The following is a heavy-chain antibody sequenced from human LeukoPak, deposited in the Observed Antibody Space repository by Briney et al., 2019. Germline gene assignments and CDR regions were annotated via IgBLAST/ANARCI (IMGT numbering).Heavy chain of an antibody. CDR1: GYTFTGYY. CDR3: ARDPSSSWTYYFDY. CDR2: INPNSGGT. J-gene: IGHJ4*02. V-gene: IGHV1-2*06. Sequence: ASVKVSCKSSGYTFTGYYMHWVRQAPGQGLEWMGRINPNSGGTNYAQEFQGRVTMTRDTSISTTYMELSRLRSDDTAVYYCARDPSSSWTYYFDYWGQGTLVTVSS. D-gene: IGHD6-13*01.